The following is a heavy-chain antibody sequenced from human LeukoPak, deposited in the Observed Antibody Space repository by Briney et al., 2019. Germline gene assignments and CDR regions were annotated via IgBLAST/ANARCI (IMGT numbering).Heavy chain of an antibody. D-gene: IGHD6-13*01. CDR2: MNPNSGNT. CDR3: ARIIAAAGGAYYYYYYMDV. CDR1: GYTFTSYD. J-gene: IGHJ6*03. Sequence: ASVKVFCKASGYTFTSYDINWVRQATGQGLEWMGWMNPNSGNTGYAQKFQGRVTMTRNTSISTAYMELSSLRSEDTAVYYCARIIAAAGGAYYYYYYMDVWGKGTTVTVSS. V-gene: IGHV1-8*01.